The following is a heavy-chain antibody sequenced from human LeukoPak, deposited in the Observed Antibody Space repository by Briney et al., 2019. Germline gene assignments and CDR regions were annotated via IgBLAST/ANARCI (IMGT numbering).Heavy chain of an antibody. D-gene: IGHD3-3*01. Sequence: ASVKVSCKASGYTFTGYYLHWVRQAPGQGLEWMGWINPNSGDTNDARKFQGRVTMTRDTSTSTVYMELSSLRSEDTAVYYCAREGPRITIFGVVRTRKNNWFDPWGQGTLVTVSS. CDR3: AREGPRITIFGVVRTRKNNWFDP. CDR2: INPNSGDT. CDR1: GYTFTGYY. V-gene: IGHV1-2*02. J-gene: IGHJ5*02.